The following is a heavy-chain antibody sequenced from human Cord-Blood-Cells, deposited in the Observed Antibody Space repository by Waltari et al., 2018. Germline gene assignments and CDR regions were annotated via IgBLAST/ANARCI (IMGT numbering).Heavy chain of an antibody. J-gene: IGHJ1*01. D-gene: IGHD2-2*02. CDR3: ARDEGYCSSTSCYTEYFQH. CDR2: IIPIFSTA. Sequence: QVQLVQSGAEVKKPGSSVKFSCKASGGTFSSYPITWVREASGQRLEWMGGIIPIFSTANYAQKFQGRVTITARESTSTAFMELSSLRAEDTAVYYCARDEGYCSSTSCYTEYFQHWGQGTLVTVSS. CDR1: GGTFSSYP. V-gene: IGHV1-69*01.